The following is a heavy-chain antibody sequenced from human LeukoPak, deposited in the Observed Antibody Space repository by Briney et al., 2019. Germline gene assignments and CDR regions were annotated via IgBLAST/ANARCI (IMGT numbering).Heavy chain of an antibody. J-gene: IGHJ4*02. CDR2: IYPGDSDT. CDR1: GYSFTSYW. Sequence: PGESLKISCKGSGYSFTSYWIGWVRQMPGKGLEWMGIIYPGDSDTRYSPSFQGQVTISADKSISTAYLQWSSLKASDTAMYYCARFLYYYGSGSYYPPHFDYWGQGTLVTVSS. V-gene: IGHV5-51*01. D-gene: IGHD3-10*01. CDR3: ARFLYYYGSGSYYPPHFDY.